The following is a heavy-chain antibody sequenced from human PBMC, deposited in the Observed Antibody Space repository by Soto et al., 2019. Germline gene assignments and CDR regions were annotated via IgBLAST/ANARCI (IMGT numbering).Heavy chain of an antibody. J-gene: IGHJ4*02. CDR3: ARDYGDYIGLDY. Sequence: ASVKVSCKASGDTFTSYGISWVRQAPGQGLEWMGWISAYNGNTNYAQKLQGRVTMTTDTSTSTAYMELRSLRFYDTAVYYCARDYGDYIGLDYWGQGTLVTVSS. CDR1: GDTFTSYG. CDR2: ISAYNGNT. V-gene: IGHV1-18*01. D-gene: IGHD4-17*01.